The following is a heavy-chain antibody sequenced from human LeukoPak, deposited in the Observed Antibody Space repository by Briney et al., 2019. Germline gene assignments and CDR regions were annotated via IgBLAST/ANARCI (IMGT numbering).Heavy chain of an antibody. J-gene: IGHJ1*01. Sequence: PGGSLRLSCAASGFTFSSYSMNWVRQAPGKELEWVSSISSSSSYIYYADSVKGRFTISRDNAKNSLYLQMNSLRAEDTAVYYCAMYSSANAREFQGWGQGTLVTVSS. D-gene: IGHD3-22*01. CDR1: GFTFSSYS. CDR3: AMYSSANAREFQG. CDR2: ISSSSSYI. V-gene: IGHV3-21*01.